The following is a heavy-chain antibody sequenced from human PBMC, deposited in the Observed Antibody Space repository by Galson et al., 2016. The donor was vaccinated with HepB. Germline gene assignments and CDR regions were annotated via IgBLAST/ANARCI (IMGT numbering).Heavy chain of an antibody. CDR3: AAEPVSGLWSDYYPDWDY. D-gene: IGHD3-3*01. Sequence: SVKVSCKASGFIFNRSAVQWVRQARGQRLEWIGGIVVGSGNTNYAQRFQERVTFTRDLLTSTAYMELSSLRSEDTAVYYCAAEPVSGLWSDYYPDWDYWGQGTLVTVSS. CDR1: GFIFNRSA. V-gene: IGHV1-58*01. CDR2: IVVGSGNT. J-gene: IGHJ4*02.